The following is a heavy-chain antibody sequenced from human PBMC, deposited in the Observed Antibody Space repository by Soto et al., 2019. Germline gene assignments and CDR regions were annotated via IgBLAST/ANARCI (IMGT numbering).Heavy chain of an antibody. J-gene: IGHJ6*02. V-gene: IGHV1-2*04. CDR1: GYTFTGYY. CDR3: ARSVVTAIHYYYYGMGV. CDR2: INPNSGGT. Sequence: ASVKVSCKASGYTFTGYYMHWVRQAPGQGLEWMGWINPNSGGTNYAQKFQGWVTMTRDTSISTAYMELSRLRSDDTAVYYCARSVVTAIHYYYYGMGVWGQGTTVTVSS. D-gene: IGHD2-21*02.